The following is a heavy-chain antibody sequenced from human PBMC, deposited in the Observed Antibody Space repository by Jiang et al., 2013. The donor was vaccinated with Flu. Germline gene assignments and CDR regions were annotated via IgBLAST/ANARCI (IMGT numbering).Heavy chain of an antibody. CDR3: AHRHQPHAGIYYYGSGSEWFDP. J-gene: IGHJ5*02. Sequence: KPTQTLTLTCSFSGFSLTTFGMTVGWIRQPPGKALERLAFICWDGDKRYSPSLRSRLTITKDTSENQVVLTMTNMDPVDTATYYCAHRHQPHAGIYYYGSGSEWFDPWGQGTLGTVSS. CDR1: GFSLTTFGMT. CDR2: ICWDGDK. V-gene: IGHV2-5*02. D-gene: IGHD3-10*01.